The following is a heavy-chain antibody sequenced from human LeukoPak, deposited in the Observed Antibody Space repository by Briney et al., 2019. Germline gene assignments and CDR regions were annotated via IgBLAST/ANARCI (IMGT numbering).Heavy chain of an antibody. Sequence: SETLSLTCAVSGDSISSSNWWTWVRQPPGKGLEWIGEISRSGSTNYNPSLQSRLTISVDKSKNQFSLKLSSMTAADTAVYYSARGHFDSSGYYSGYFNYWGQGTLVTVSS. V-gene: IGHV4-4*02. CDR2: ISRSGST. D-gene: IGHD3-22*01. CDR3: ARGHFDSSGYYSGYFNY. CDR1: GDSISSSNW. J-gene: IGHJ4*02.